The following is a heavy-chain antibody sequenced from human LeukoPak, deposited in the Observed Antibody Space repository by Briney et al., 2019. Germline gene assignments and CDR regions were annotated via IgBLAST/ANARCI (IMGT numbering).Heavy chain of an antibody. CDR1: GDTFSSYT. CDR2: IIPILGIA. Sequence: ASVKVSCKASGDTFSSYTISWVRQAPGQRLECMGRIIPILGIANYAQKFQGRVTITADKSTSTAYMELSSLRSEDTAVYYCARDGLVRGVIVDWGQGTLVTVSS. V-gene: IGHV1-69*04. J-gene: IGHJ4*02. CDR3: ARDGLVRGVIVD. D-gene: IGHD3-10*01.